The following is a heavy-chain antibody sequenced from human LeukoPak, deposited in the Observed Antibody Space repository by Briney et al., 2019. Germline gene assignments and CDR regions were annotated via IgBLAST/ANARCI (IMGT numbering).Heavy chain of an antibody. Sequence: SETLSLTCAVYGGSFSGYYWSWIRQPPGKGLEWIGEINHSGSTNYNPSLKSRVTISVDTSKNQFSLKLSPVTAADTAVYYCARVIAVAAWEYYYYMDVWGKGTTVTVSS. CDR3: ARVIAVAAWEYYYYMDV. J-gene: IGHJ6*03. V-gene: IGHV4-34*01. D-gene: IGHD6-19*01. CDR1: GGSFSGYY. CDR2: INHSGST.